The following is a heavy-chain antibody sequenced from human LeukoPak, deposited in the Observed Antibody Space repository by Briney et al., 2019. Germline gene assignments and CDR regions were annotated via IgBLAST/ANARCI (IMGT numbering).Heavy chain of an antibody. D-gene: IGHD6-19*01. CDR3: ARRLMSSGWYSYYYYGMDV. Sequence: GASVKVSCKASGYTFSDYHIHWVRQAPGQGLEWMGWIYPKSGGTNYAQKFQGRVTLTRDTSTSTAYMELSSLRSEDTAVYYCARRLMSSGWYSYYYYGMDVWGQGTTVTVSS. CDR2: IYPKSGGT. V-gene: IGHV1-2*02. CDR1: GYTFSDYH. J-gene: IGHJ6*02.